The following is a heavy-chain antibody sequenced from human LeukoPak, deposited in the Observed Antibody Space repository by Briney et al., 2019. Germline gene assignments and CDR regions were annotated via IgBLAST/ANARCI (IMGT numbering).Heavy chain of an antibody. Sequence: ASVKVSCKASGYTFTSYDINWVRQAPGQGLEWMGGIIPIFGTANYAQKFQGRVTITADESTSTAYMELSSLRSEDTAVYYCARGSRVNYDILTGYYRNEYYFDYWGQGTLVTVSS. CDR1: GYTFTSYD. V-gene: IGHV1-69*13. CDR3: ARGSRVNYDILTGYYRNEYYFDY. CDR2: IIPIFGTA. D-gene: IGHD3-9*01. J-gene: IGHJ4*02.